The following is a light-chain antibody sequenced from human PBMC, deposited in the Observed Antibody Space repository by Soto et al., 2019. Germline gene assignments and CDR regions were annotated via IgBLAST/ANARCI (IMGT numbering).Light chain of an antibody. CDR1: SSDVGGYNY. Sequence: QSALTQPASVSGSPGQSITISCTGTSSDVGGYNYVSWYQQHPDKAPRLMIYDVSKRPSGVSDRFSGSKSGDPASLTISGLQAEDEADYYCTSFTGRHTYVFGTGTKVTVL. J-gene: IGLJ1*01. CDR3: TSFTGRHTYV. CDR2: DVS. V-gene: IGLV2-14*03.